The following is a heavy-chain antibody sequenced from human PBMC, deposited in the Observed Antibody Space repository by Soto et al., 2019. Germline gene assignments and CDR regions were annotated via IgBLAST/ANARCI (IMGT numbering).Heavy chain of an antibody. CDR1: GDSISNNY. CDR3: ARDQSGAADI. V-gene: IGHV4-4*07. CDR2: ISATGRT. D-gene: IGHD7-27*01. Sequence: QVQLQESGPGLVEPSETLSLTCTVSGDSISNNYWSWIRQSAGKGLEWIGRISATGRTNYLSSLKSRITLSLDASKNQFSLNLKFVTAADTAVYFCARDQSGAADIWGQGTMVTVS. J-gene: IGHJ3*02.